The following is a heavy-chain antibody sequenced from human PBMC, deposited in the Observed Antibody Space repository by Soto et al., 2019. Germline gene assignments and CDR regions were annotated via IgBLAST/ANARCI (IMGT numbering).Heavy chain of an antibody. D-gene: IGHD3-9*01. Sequence: SETLSLTCTVSGYSITSGYYWGWIRQPPGKVLEWIGSMYHSGSTYYNQSLKSRVIISVDTSKNQYSLKLSSVTAADTAVYYCEKDRPGSDYFTGYYSLDAFDVWGQGTMVTVSS. CDR2: MYHSGST. J-gene: IGHJ3*01. CDR1: GYSITSGYY. CDR3: EKDRPGSDYFTGYYSLDAFDV. V-gene: IGHV4-38-2*02.